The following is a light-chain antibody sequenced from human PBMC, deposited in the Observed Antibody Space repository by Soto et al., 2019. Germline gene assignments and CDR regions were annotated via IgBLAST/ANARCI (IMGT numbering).Light chain of an antibody. J-gene: IGKJ4*01. Sequence: EIVLTQSPGTLSLSPGERATLSCRTSQSISSRNLAWYQQKPGQAPRLLIYGASSRATGIPDRFSGSGSGTDFTLTISRLEPEDFAVYYCQQYGSSPLTFGGGTKVDIK. V-gene: IGKV3-20*01. CDR1: QSISSRN. CDR3: QQYGSSPLT. CDR2: GAS.